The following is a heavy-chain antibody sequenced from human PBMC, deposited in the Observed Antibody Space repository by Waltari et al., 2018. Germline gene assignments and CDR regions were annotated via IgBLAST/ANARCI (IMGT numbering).Heavy chain of an antibody. J-gene: IGHJ4*02. CDR2: HKKGGTVK. CDR3: ARDWGGSGRGINY. Sequence: VESGGGLVQPGGSLRLSCAASGFTFSTYWMSWVRRAPGKGLGGGEKHKKGGTVKYCGESVSGRFTISRDNAKNSLSLQKSTLGDEDTGRYYCARDWGGSGRGINYWGQGTLVTVSS. V-gene: IGHV3-7*01. CDR1: GFTFSTYW. D-gene: IGHD3-16*01.